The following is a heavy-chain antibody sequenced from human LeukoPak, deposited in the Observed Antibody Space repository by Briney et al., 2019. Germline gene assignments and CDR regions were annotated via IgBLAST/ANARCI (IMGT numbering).Heavy chain of an antibody. J-gene: IGHJ4*02. D-gene: IGHD3-10*01. CDR3: ARGGLLWFGELLPIDY. CDR1: GFTFSSYE. V-gene: IGHV3-48*03. CDR2: ISSSGSTI. Sequence: WGSLRLSCAASGFTFSSYEMNWVRPAPGKGLEWVSYISSSGSTIYYADSVKGRFTISRDNAKNSLYLQMNSLRAEDTAVYYYARGGLLWFGELLPIDYWGQGTLVTVSS.